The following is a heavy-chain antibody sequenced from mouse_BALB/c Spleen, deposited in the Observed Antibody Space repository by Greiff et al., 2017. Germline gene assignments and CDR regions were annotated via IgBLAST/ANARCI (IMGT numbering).Heavy chain of an antibody. CDR3: ASYDGYFQGWFAY. Sequence: QVQLKQSGAELVRPGTSVKISCKASGYTFTNYWLGWVKQRPGHGLEWIGDIYPGGGYTNYNEKFKGKATLTADTSSSTAYMQLSSLTSEDSAVYFCASYDGYFQGWFAYWGQGTLVTVSA. CDR1: GYTFTNYW. J-gene: IGHJ3*01. V-gene: IGHV1-63*02. D-gene: IGHD2-3*01. CDR2: IYPGGGYT.